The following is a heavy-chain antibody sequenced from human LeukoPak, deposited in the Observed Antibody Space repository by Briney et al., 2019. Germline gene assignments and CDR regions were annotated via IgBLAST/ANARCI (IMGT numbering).Heavy chain of an antibody. V-gene: IGHV3-48*02. Sequence: PGGSLRLSCAASGFIFSDYSMNWVRQTPGKGLEWVAYISSGGSTIYYADSVKGRFTISRDNAKNSLYLQMNSLRDEDTAVYYCARGAVVVPAAEEAFDIWGQGTMVTVSS. CDR1: GFIFSDYS. CDR3: ARGAVVVPAAEEAFDI. D-gene: IGHD2-2*01. J-gene: IGHJ3*02. CDR2: ISSGGSTI.